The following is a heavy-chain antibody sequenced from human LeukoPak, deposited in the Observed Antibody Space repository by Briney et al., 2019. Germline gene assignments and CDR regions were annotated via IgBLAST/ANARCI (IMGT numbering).Heavy chain of an antibody. J-gene: IGHJ4*02. V-gene: IGHV7-4-1*02. D-gene: IGHD3-16*02. CDR1: GYTFTSYA. CDR3: ARGYYDYVWGSYPPKY. CDR2: INTNTGNP. Sequence: GASVKVSCKASGYTFTSYAMNWVRQAPGQGLEWMGWINTNTGNPTYAQGFTGRFVFSLDTSVSTAYLQISSLKAEDTAVYYCARGYYDYVWGSYPPKYWGQGTLVTVSS.